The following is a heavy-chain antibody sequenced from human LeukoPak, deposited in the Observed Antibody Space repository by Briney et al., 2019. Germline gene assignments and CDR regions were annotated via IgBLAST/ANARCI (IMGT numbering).Heavy chain of an antibody. J-gene: IGHJ4*02. CDR3: AREGFWTMIVAPWGYFDY. V-gene: IGHV1-69*04. CDR1: GGTFSSYA. CDR2: IIPILGIA. Sequence: GASVKVSCKASGGTFSSYAIIWVRQAPGQGLEWMGRIIPILGIANYAQKFQGRVTITADKSTSTAYMELSSLRSEDTAVYYCAREGFWTMIVAPWGYFDYWGQGTLVTVSS. D-gene: IGHD3-22*01.